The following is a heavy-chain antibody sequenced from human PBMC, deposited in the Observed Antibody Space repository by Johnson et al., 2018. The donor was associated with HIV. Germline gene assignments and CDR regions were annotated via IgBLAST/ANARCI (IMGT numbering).Heavy chain of an antibody. CDR3: ARGGSSTSLDAFDI. D-gene: IGHD2-2*01. Sequence: QVQLVESGGGVVQPGRSLRLSCAASGFTFRSYGMHWVRQAPGKGLEWVAVISDDGSNKYYADSVKGRFTISRDNSKNTLYLQMNSLRAEDTAVYYCARGGSSTSLDAFDIWGQGTMVTVSS. J-gene: IGHJ3*02. V-gene: IGHV3-30*03. CDR2: ISDDGSNK. CDR1: GFTFRSYG.